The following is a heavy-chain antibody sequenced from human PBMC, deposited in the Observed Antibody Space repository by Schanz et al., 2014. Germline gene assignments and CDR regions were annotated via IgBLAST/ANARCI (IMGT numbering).Heavy chain of an antibody. Sequence: VQLVESGGGLVQPGGSLRLSCAASGFTFSDHYMDWVRQAPGKGLEWVAVISYDGSNKYYADSVKGRFTISRDNSKNTLYLQMNTLRAEDTAVYYCAKDSTHIDIVLVPTAIDYWGQGTLVTVSS. D-gene: IGHD2-2*01. J-gene: IGHJ4*02. CDR1: GFTFSDHY. CDR3: AKDSTHIDIVLVPTAIDY. CDR2: ISYDGSNK. V-gene: IGHV3-30*18.